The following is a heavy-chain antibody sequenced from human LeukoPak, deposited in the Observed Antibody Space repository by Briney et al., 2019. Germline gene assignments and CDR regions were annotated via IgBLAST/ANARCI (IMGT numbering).Heavy chain of an antibody. J-gene: IGHJ5*02. CDR2: IFYTRAT. V-gene: IGHV4-59*08. CDR1: GGSIRNYY. Sequence: ETLSLTCSVAGGSIRNYYWSWIRQPPQKGLEWIGYIFYTRATIYSPSLESRVFISVDTSKNQLSLKLTSVTAADTAIYYCARHDDYPGFGRGFDPWGQGTLVIVSS. CDR3: ARHDDYPGFGRGFDP. D-gene: IGHD1-1*01.